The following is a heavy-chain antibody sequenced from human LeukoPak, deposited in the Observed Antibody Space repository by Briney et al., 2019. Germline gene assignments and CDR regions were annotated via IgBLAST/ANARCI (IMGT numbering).Heavy chain of an antibody. CDR2: ISYDGSNK. D-gene: IGHD1-26*01. CDR3: ARGKSAVGVPLSNY. V-gene: IGHV3-30-3*01. CDR1: GFTFSNYW. J-gene: IGHJ4*02. Sequence: GGSLRLSCVASGFTFSNYWMHWVRQAPGKGLEWVAVISYDGSNKYYADSVKGRFTISRDNSKNTLYLQMNSLRAEDTAVYYCARGKSAVGVPLSNYWGQGTLVTVSS.